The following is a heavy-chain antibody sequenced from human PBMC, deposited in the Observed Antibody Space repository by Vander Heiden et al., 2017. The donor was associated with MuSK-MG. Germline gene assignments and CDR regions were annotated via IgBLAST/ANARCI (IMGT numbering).Heavy chain of an antibody. V-gene: IGHV3-49*03. CDR1: GSSLGDFG. CDR2: IRSKKYGGTT. Sequence: QLGDSGGAWGDPGGAFGAPCPGLGSSLGDFGLTWFRQSPGKGPEWVGFIRSKKYGGTTDYAASVKGRFTISRDESKNIAYLQMDSLKSNDTAVYFCARDRLYYMDVWGKGTTVTVSS. D-gene: IGHD6-6*01. CDR3: ARDRLYYMDV. J-gene: IGHJ6*03.